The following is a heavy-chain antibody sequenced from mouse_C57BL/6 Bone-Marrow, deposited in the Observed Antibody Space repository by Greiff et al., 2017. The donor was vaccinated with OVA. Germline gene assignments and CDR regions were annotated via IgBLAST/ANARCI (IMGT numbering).Heavy chain of an antibody. CDR2: IRSKSNNYAT. CDR1: GFSFNTYA. Sequence: EVKVVESGGGLVQPKGSLKLSCAASGFSFNTYAMNWVRQAPGKGLEWVARIRSKSNNYATYYADSVKDRFTISRDDSESMLYLQMNNLKTEDTAMYYCVRAGDVGYYFDYWGQGTTLTVSS. D-gene: IGHD3-3*01. CDR3: VRAGDVGYYFDY. J-gene: IGHJ2*01. V-gene: IGHV10-1*01.